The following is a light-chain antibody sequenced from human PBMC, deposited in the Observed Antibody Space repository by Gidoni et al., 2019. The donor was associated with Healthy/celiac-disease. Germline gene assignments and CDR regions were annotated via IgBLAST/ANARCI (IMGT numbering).Light chain of an antibody. CDR2: DAS. CDR3: QQRSISWT. Sequence: EIFLPHSPATLSLSPGERATLSCRASQSVSSYLAWYQQKPGQAPRLLIYDASNRATGIPARFSGSGSGTDFTLTISSLEPEDFAVYYCQQRSISWTFGQXTKVEIK. J-gene: IGKJ1*01. V-gene: IGKV3-11*01. CDR1: QSVSSY.